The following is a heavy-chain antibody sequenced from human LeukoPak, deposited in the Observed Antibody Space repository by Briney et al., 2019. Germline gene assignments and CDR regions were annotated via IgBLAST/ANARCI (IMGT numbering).Heavy chain of an antibody. CDR1: GFTFSSYV. D-gene: IGHD3-10*01. V-gene: IGHV3-23*01. CDR3: AKVRVRGVIIVTNWFDP. Sequence: GGSLRLSCAASGFTFSSYVMSWVRQAPGKGLEWVSAISGSGGSTYYADSVKGRFTISRDNSKNTLYLQMNSLRAEDTAVYYCAKVRVRGVIIVTNWFDPWGQGTLVTVSS. J-gene: IGHJ5*02. CDR2: ISGSGGST.